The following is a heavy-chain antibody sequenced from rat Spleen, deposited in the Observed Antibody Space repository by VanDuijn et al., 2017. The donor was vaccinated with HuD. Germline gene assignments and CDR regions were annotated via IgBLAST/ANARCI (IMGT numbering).Heavy chain of an antibody. D-gene: IGHD1-4*01. CDR1: GFTFSDYY. Sequence: EVQLVESGGGLVQPGRSMKLSCAASGFTFSDYYMAWVRQAPTKGLEWVASITTGITNTYYRDPVKGRFTISRDNAKSTLYLQMDSLRSEDTATYYWTSRPSNNPGPFDSWGQGVMVTVSS. CDR3: TSRPSNNPGPFDS. CDR2: ITTGITNT. J-gene: IGHJ2*01. V-gene: IGHV5-25*01.